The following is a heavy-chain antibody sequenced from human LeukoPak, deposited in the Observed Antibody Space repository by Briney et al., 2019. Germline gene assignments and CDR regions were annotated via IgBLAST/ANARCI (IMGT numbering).Heavy chain of an antibody. CDR2: ISAYNGNT. J-gene: IGHJ4*02. D-gene: IGHD5-12*01. Sequence: WASVKVSCKASGYTFTSYYVHWVRQAPGQGLEWMGWISAYNGNTNYAQKLQGRVTMTTDTSTSTAYMELRSLRSDDTAVYYCARGGAIVATICFDYWGQGTLVTVSS. CDR3: ARGGAIVATICFDY. CDR1: GYTFTSYY. V-gene: IGHV1-18*04.